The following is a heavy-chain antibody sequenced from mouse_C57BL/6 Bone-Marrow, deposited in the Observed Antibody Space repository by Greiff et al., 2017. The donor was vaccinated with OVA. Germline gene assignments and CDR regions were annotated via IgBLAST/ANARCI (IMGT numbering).Heavy chain of an antibody. CDR3: MVPYYFDY. J-gene: IGHJ2*01. Sequence: QVQLQQPGAELVMPGASVKLSCKASGYTFTSYWMHWVKQRPGQGLEWIGEIDPSDSYTNYNQKFKGKSTLTVDKSSSTAYLQLSSLTSEDSAVYYCMVPYYFDYWGQGTTLTVSS. V-gene: IGHV1-69*01. D-gene: IGHD2-2*01. CDR1: GYTFTSYW. CDR2: IDPSDSYT.